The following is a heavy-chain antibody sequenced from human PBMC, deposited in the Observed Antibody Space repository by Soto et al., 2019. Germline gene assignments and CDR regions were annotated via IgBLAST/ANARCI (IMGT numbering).Heavy chain of an antibody. J-gene: IGHJ4*02. CDR2: IYHSGST. CDR3: ARLPGYCSGDSCRIDY. D-gene: IGHD2-15*01. V-gene: IGHV4-4*02. CDR1: GGSISSSNW. Sequence: SETLSLTCAVSGGSISSSNWWSWVRQPPGKGLEWIGKIYHSGSTYYNLSLKSRVTISVDTSKNQFSLKLSSVTAADTAVYFCARLPGYCSGDSCRIDYWGQGTLVTSPQ.